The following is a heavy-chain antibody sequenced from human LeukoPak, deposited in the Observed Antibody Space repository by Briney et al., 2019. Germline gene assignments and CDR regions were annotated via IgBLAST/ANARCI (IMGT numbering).Heavy chain of an antibody. CDR2: IYYSGST. V-gene: IGHV4-31*03. J-gene: IGHJ6*02. Sequence: PSQTLSPTCTVSGGSISSGGYYWSWIRQHPGKGLEWIGYIYYSGSTYYNPSLKSRVTISVDTSKNQFSLKLSSVTAADTAVYYCARTVPAAPDYYYGMDVWGQGTTVTVSS. CDR1: GGSISSGGYY. D-gene: IGHD2-2*01. CDR3: ARTVPAAPDYYYGMDV.